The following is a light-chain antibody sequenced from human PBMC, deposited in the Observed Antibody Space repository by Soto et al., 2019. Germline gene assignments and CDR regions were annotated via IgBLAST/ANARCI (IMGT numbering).Light chain of an antibody. CDR2: EVS. J-gene: IGLJ3*02. CDR1: DSDIGYYNY. V-gene: IGLV2-14*01. CDR3: QSYDSSLITWV. Sequence: QSALTQPASVSGSPGQSITISCTGSDSDIGYYNYVAWYQHHPGEAPKLMIYEVSNRPSGVSNRFSGSKSGTTASLTISGLQAEDEADYYCQSYDSSLITWVFGGGTKLTVL.